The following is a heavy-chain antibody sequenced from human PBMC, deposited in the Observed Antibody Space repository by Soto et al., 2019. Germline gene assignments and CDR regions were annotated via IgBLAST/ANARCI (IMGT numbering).Heavy chain of an antibody. CDR1: GGSLISYA. D-gene: IGHD6-13*01. CDR2: IIPIFGTA. CDR3: ARTEAALPYYFDY. J-gene: IGHJ4*02. V-gene: IGHV1-69*01. Sequence: SVKVACKASGGSLISYAIIWVRQAPGQGLEWMGGIIPIFGTANYAQKFQGRVTITADESTSTAYMELSSLRSEDTAVYYCARTEAALPYYFDYWGQGTLVTVSS.